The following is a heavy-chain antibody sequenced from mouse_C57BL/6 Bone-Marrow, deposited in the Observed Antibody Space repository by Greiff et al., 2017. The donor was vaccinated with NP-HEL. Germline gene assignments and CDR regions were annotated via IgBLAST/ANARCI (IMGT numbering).Heavy chain of an antibody. CDR3: EDGYYGAY. J-gene: IGHJ3*01. Sequence: QVQLQQSGAELARPGASVKLSCKASGYTFTSYGISWVKQRTGQGLEWIGEIYPRSGNTYYNEKFKGKATLTADKSSSTAYLELRSLTSEDAAVYFCEDGYYGAYWGQGTLVTVSA. CDR1: GYTFTSYG. CDR2: IYPRSGNT. V-gene: IGHV1-81*01. D-gene: IGHD2-3*01.